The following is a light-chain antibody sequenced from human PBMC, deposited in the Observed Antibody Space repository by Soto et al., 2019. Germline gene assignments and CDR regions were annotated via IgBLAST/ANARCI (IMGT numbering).Light chain of an antibody. V-gene: IGKV3-20*01. CDR2: GAS. CDR1: QSINNNY. CDR3: QQYGNSPPVT. Sequence: EVVLTQSPGTVSLSPGERATLSCRASQSINNNYLAWYQHKPGQAPRLLIYGASSRATGIPDRFSGSGSGTAFTLTSSRLEPEDFAVYYCQQYGNSPPVTFGGGTKVDIK. J-gene: IGKJ4*01.